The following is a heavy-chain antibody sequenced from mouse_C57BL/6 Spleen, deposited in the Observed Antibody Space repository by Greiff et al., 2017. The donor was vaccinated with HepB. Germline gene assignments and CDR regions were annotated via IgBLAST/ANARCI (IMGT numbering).Heavy chain of an antibody. CDR2: FHPYNDDT. J-gene: IGHJ1*03. Sequence: QVQLQQSGAELVKPGASVKMSCKASGYTFTTYPIEWMKQNHGKSLEWIGNFHPYNDDTKYNEKFKGKATLTVEKSSSTVYLELSRLTSDDSAVYYCARDDYGSSYGWYFDVWGTGTTVTVSS. V-gene: IGHV1-47*01. CDR3: ARDDYGSSYGWYFDV. CDR1: GYTFTTYP. D-gene: IGHD1-1*01.